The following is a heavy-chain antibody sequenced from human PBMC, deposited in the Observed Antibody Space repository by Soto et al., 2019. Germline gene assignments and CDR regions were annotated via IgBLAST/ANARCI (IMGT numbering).Heavy chain of an antibody. CDR3: ERPHRPSYPSDY. CDR1: GFTFSSYW. Sequence: EVQLVESGGGLVQPGGSLRLSCAASGFTFSSYWMHWVRQAPGKGLEWVSRINDDGRRTSYADSVKGRFTISRDNAKNTLYLQMNDRGDNDTVKYYCERPHRPSYPSDYWGRGTLVTVSS. J-gene: IGHJ4*02. V-gene: IGHV3-74*01. CDR2: INDDGRRT.